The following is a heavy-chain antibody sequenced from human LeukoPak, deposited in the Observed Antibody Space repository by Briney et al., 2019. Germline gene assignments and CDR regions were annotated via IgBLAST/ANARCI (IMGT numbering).Heavy chain of an antibody. CDR2: IYYSGST. CDR3: ARGEISLQYCDY. D-gene: IGHD2/OR15-2a*01. Sequence: PSETLSLTCTVSGGSISSGGYYWSWIRQLPGKGLEWIGYIYYSGSTYYNPSLKNRVTISVDTSKNQFSLKLSSVTAADTAVYYCARGEISLQYCDYWGQGTLVTVSS. J-gene: IGHJ4*02. V-gene: IGHV4-31*03. CDR1: GGSISSGGYY.